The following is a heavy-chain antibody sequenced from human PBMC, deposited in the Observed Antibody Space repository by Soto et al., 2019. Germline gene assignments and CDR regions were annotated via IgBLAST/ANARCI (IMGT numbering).Heavy chain of an antibody. Sequence: GGSLRLSCAASGFSVSSSHMIWVRQAPGKGLEWVSVIYSGGATYYADSVKGRFTISRDNAKNSLYLQMNSLRAEDTAVYYCARETEMGYYGSGTDVWGQGTTVTVSS. D-gene: IGHD3-10*01. CDR2: IYSGGAT. V-gene: IGHV3-53*01. CDR1: GFSVSSSH. J-gene: IGHJ6*02. CDR3: ARETEMGYYGSGTDV.